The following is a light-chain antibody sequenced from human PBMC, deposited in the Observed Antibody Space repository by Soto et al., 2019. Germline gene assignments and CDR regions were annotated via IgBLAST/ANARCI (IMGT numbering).Light chain of an antibody. CDR2: AAS. J-gene: IGKJ1*01. CDR3: QKYDSAPRT. CDR1: QGISNY. V-gene: IGKV1-27*01. Sequence: DIQMTQSPSSLSASVRDRVTITCRAGQGISNYLAWYQQKPGKVPKLMIYAASTLQSGVPSRFSGSGSGTDFTLTISCLQPEDVATYYCQKYDSAPRTFGQGPKVEIK.